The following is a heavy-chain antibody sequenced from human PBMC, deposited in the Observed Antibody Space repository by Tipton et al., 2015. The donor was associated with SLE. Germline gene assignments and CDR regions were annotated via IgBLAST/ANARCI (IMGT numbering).Heavy chain of an antibody. V-gene: IGHV4-4*02. Sequence: SLRLSCAVPGGSISSSNWWSWVRQPPGKGLEWIGEIYHSGSTNYNPSLKSRVTISVDKSKNQFSLKLSSVTAADTAVYYCARDTPPRYFDYWGQGTLVTVSS. CDR3: ARDTPPRYFDY. J-gene: IGHJ4*02. CDR2: IYHSGST. CDR1: GGSISSSNW.